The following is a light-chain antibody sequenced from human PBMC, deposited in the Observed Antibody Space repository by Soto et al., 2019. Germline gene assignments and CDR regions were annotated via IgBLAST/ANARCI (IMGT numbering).Light chain of an antibody. Sequence: DIPMTQSPSTLSASVGDRVTITCRASQSISGYLAWYQQKAGKAPNLLIYDASNLEGGVPSRFSGSRSGTEFILTISSLQPEDFATYYCHQYNSYSPLTFGQGTKVENK. CDR3: HQYNSYSPLT. CDR1: QSISGY. J-gene: IGKJ1*01. V-gene: IGKV1-5*01. CDR2: DAS.